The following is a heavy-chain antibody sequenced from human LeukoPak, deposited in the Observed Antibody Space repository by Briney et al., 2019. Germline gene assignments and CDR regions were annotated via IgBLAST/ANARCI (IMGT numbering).Heavy chain of an antibody. Sequence: SVKVSCKASGGTFSSYAISWVRQAPGQGLEWMGGIIPIFGTANYAQKFQGRVTITADESTSTAYMELSSQRSEDTAVYYCARNQQLVRAYYYYMDVWGKGTTVTVSS. J-gene: IGHJ6*03. CDR2: IIPIFGTA. D-gene: IGHD6-13*01. CDR1: GGTFSSYA. V-gene: IGHV1-69*13. CDR3: ARNQQLVRAYYYYMDV.